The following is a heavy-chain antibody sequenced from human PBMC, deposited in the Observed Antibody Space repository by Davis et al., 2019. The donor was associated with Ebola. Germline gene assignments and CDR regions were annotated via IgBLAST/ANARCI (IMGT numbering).Heavy chain of an antibody. CDR3: ARDLYYFDSSDLYYYYYGMDV. J-gene: IGHJ6*02. Sequence: GESLKISCAASGFTFSSYGMHWVRQAPGKGLEWVAVIWADGSAEYYADSVKGRLIISRDNSKNTLYLQMNSLRAEDTAVYYCARDLYYFDSSDLYYYYYGMDVWGQGTTVAVSS. V-gene: IGHV3-33*01. CDR2: IWADGSAE. D-gene: IGHD3-22*01. CDR1: GFTFSSYG.